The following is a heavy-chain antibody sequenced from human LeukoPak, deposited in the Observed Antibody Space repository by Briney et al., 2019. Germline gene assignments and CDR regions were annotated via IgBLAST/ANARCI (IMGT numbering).Heavy chain of an antibody. D-gene: IGHD6-19*01. CDR1: GGSISSGGYY. J-gene: IGHJ5*02. V-gene: IGHV4-31*03. CDR2: IYYSGST. CDR3: ARVWSGWYATEHNWFDP. Sequence: KTSQTLSLTCTVSGGSISSGGYYWSWIRQHPGKGLEWIGYIYYSGSTYYNPSLKSRVTISVDTSKNQFSLKLSSVTAADTAVYYCARVWSGWYATEHNWFDPWGQGTLVTVSS.